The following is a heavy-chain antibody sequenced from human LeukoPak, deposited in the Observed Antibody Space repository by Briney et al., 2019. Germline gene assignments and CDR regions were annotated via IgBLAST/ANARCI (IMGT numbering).Heavy chain of an antibody. CDR1: GGTFSSYA. J-gene: IGHJ5*02. V-gene: IGHV1-69*04. Sequence: GASVKVSCKASGGTFSSYAISWVRQAPGQGLEWMGRIIPILGIANYAQKSQGRVTITADKSTSTAYMELSSLRSEDTAVYYCARDPCSSTSCYLGHNWFDPWGQGTLVTVSS. CDR2: IIPILGIA. CDR3: ARDPCSSTSCYLGHNWFDP. D-gene: IGHD2-2*01.